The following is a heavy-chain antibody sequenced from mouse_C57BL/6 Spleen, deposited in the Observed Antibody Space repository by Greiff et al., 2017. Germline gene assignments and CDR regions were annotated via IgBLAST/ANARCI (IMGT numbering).Heavy chain of an antibody. Sequence: VKLQQSGPELVKPGASVKISCKASGYAFSSSWMNWVKQRPGKGLEWIGRIYPGDGDTNYNGKFKGKATLTADKSSSTAYMQLSSLTSEDSAVYFCARLVYYGNSPFDYWGQGTTLTVSS. V-gene: IGHV1-82*01. J-gene: IGHJ2*01. CDR3: ARLVYYGNSPFDY. CDR1: GYAFSSSW. CDR2: IYPGDGDT. D-gene: IGHD2-1*01.